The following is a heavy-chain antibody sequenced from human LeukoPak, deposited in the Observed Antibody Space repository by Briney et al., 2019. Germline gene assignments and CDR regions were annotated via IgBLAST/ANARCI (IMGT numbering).Heavy chain of an antibody. V-gene: IGHV3-7*01. Sequence: GGSLRLSCAASGFTLNSYLMSWVRQAPGRGLEWVASINKDGSEENYLDSVKGRFTVSRDNAKNSLYLQMNSLRGEDTAVYYCARSNPNRNALDLWGQGTMVTISS. D-gene: IGHD1-14*01. CDR3: ARSNPNRNALDL. CDR1: GFTLNSYL. CDR2: INKDGSEE. J-gene: IGHJ3*01.